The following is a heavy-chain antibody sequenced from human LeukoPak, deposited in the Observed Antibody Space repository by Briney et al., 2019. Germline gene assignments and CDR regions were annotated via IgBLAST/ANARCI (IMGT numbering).Heavy chain of an antibody. CDR1: GGSISTYY. CDR2: ISYTGST. D-gene: IGHD5-24*01. Sequence: KPSETLSLTCTVSGGSISTYYWNWLRHPPGKGLEWIGYISYTGSTNYSPSLKSRVTMSVDTSKNQFSLKLSSVTAADTAVYYCARLRELAALHDALDIWGQGTMVTVCS. CDR3: ARLRELAALHDALDI. J-gene: IGHJ3*02. V-gene: IGHV4-59*08.